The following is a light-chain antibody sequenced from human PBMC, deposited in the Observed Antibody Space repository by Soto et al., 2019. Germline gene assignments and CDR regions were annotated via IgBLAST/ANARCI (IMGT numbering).Light chain of an antibody. CDR2: DVT. J-gene: IGLJ3*02. Sequence: QSALTQPRSVSESPGQSVTISCTGTSSDVGAYNYVSWYQQHPGKAPKLMIYDVTERPSGVPDRFYGSKSGNTASLTISGLQAEDEADYYCCSYAGSIWVFGGGTKLTVL. CDR1: SSDVGAYNY. CDR3: CSYAGSIWV. V-gene: IGLV2-11*01.